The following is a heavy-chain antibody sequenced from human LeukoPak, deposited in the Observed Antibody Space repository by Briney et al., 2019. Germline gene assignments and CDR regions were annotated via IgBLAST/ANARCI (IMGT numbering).Heavy chain of an antibody. Sequence: AGGSLRLSCAASGFTFSGSAMHWVRQAPGKGLEWVAVISHDGSNKEYADSVKGRITISRDNSKNTLYLQMNSLRAEDTAVYYCAKYGSGSYGYWGQGTLVTVSS. V-gene: IGHV3-30*18. J-gene: IGHJ4*02. CDR1: GFTFSGSA. CDR3: AKYGSGSYGY. D-gene: IGHD3-10*01. CDR2: ISHDGSNK.